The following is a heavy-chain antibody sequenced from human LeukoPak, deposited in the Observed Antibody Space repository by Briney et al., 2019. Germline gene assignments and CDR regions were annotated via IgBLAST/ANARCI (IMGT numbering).Heavy chain of an antibody. Sequence: PGGSLRLSCAASGFTFSSYAMSWVRQAPGKGLEWVSAISGSGGSTYYADSVKGRFTISRDNSKNTLYLQMNSLRAEDTAVYYCAKGLLYSSSWYTYFDYWGQGTLVTVSS. CDR1: GFTFSSYA. CDR2: ISGSGGST. D-gene: IGHD6-13*01. J-gene: IGHJ4*02. CDR3: AKGLLYSSSWYTYFDY. V-gene: IGHV3-23*01.